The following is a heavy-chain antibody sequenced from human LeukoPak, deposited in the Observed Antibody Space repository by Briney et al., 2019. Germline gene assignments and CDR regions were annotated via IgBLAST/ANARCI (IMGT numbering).Heavy chain of an antibody. CDR1: GFTFSSYG. D-gene: IGHD3-22*01. CDR3: ARDGIDYDSSGYGDPEYYFDY. Sequence: PGGSLRLSCAASGFTFSSYGMHWVRQAPGKGLEWVAVIWYDGSNKYYADSVKGRFTISRDNSKNTLYLQMNSLRAEDTAVYYCARDGIDYDSSGYGDPEYYFDYWGQGTLVTVSS. CDR2: IWYDGSNK. V-gene: IGHV3-33*01. J-gene: IGHJ4*02.